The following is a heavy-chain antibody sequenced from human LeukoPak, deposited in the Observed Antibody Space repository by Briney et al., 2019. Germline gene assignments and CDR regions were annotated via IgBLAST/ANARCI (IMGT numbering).Heavy chain of an antibody. CDR1: GFTFSDYA. D-gene: IGHD1-26*01. CDR3: ARVNSGSYLY. V-gene: IGHV3-23*01. Sequence: PGGSLRLSCEASGFTFSDYAMTWVRQAPGKGLEWVSEITGSGISTYYADSVKGRFTISRDNSKNTLYLQMNSLRAEDTAVYYCARVNSGSYLYWGQGTLVTVSS. CDR2: ITGSGIST. J-gene: IGHJ4*02.